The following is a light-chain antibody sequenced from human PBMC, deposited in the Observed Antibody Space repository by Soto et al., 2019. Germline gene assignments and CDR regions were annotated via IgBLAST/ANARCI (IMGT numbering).Light chain of an antibody. J-gene: IGLJ3*02. CDR2: EVS. CDR1: NSDVGGYNY. CDR3: SSYTSSSTTWV. Sequence: QSALTQPASVSGSPGQSITISCTGTNSDVGGYNYVSWYQQHPGKAPKLMIYEVSNRPSGVSSRFSGSKSGNTASLTISGLQAEDEADYYCSSYTSSSTTWVFGGGTQLTVL. V-gene: IGLV2-14*01.